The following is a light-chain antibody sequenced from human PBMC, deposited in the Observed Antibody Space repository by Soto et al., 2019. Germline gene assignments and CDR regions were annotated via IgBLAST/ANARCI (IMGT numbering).Light chain of an antibody. V-gene: IGKV1-9*01. CDR3: QQYGTSHLT. J-gene: IGKJ4*01. CDR2: GAS. Sequence: DIQLTQSPSFLSASVGGRVTITCRASQAISSHLAWYQQKPGKAPNLLIYGASTLQSGVPSRFSGSGSGTQFTLTISILEPEDFAVYYCQQYGTSHLTFGGGTKVEIK. CDR1: QAISSH.